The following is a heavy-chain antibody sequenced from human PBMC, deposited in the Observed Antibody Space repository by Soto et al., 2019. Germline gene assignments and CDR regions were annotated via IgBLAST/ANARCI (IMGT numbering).Heavy chain of an antibody. Sequence: EVHLVESGGGLVQPGRSLRLSCAASGFTFDDYAMHWVRQVPGKGLEWVSGINWRSGSIDYAGSVKGRFTISRDNAKNSLYLQMNSLRADDTALYYCVKGVRKPSAIIGWGYYFDQWGQGTLVTVSS. V-gene: IGHV3-9*01. D-gene: IGHD2-2*02. CDR1: GFTFDDYA. CDR2: INWRSGSI. J-gene: IGHJ4*02. CDR3: VKGVRKPSAIIGWGYYFDQ.